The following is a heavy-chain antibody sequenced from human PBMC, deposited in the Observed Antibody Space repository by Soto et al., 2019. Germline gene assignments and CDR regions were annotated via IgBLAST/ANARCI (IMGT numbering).Heavy chain of an antibody. D-gene: IGHD4-4*01. J-gene: IGHJ5*02. Sequence: PSETLSLTCTVSGGSISSGDYYWSWIRQPPGKGLEWIGYIYYSGSTYYNPSLKSRVIMSVDTSKNQFSLKLSSVTAADTAVYYCARDRTTENWFDPWGQGTLVTVSS. V-gene: IGHV4-30-4*01. CDR1: GGSISSGDYY. CDR2: IYYSGST. CDR3: ARDRTTENWFDP.